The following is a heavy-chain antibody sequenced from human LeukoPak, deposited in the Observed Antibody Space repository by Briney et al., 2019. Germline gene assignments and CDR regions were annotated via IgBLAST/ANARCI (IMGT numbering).Heavy chain of an antibody. J-gene: IGHJ4*02. CDR2: IYYSGST. CDR1: GGSISSSSYH. D-gene: IGHD6-19*01. V-gene: IGHV4-39*01. CDR3: ARHSSVAGTDY. Sequence: SETLSLTCTVSGGSISSSSYHWGWIRQPPGKGLEWIGSIYYSGSTYYNPSLKSRVTISVDTSKNQFSLKLSSVTAADTAVYYCARHSSVAGTDYWGQGTLVTVSS.